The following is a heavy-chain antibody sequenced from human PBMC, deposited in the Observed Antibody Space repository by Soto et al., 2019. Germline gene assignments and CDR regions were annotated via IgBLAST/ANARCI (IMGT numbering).Heavy chain of an antibody. CDR2: IWYDGSNK. V-gene: IGHV3-33*01. Sequence: HPGGSLRLSCAASGFTFSSYGMHWVRQAPGKGLEWVAVIWYDGSNKYYADSVKGRFTISRDNSKNTLYLQMNGLRAEDTAVYYCARARNTVALSFQHWGQGTLVTVSS. J-gene: IGHJ1*01. CDR1: GFTFSSYG. D-gene: IGHD4-4*01. CDR3: ARARNTVALSFQH.